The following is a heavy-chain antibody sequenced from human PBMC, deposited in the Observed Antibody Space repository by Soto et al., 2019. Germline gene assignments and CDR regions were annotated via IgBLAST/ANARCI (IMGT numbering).Heavy chain of an antibody. CDR1: GYTFTGYY. J-gene: IGHJ4*02. CDR2: INPHSGGT. D-gene: IGHD2-2*01. V-gene: IGHV1-2*02. Sequence: QVQLVQSGAEVKKPGASVKVSCKTSGYTFTGYYIYWVRQAPGQGLEWMGWINPHSGGTDSSQKLQGRVTMTRDTSISTAYTELSRLRSDDTAVYYCAGTSCSSTTCPTTYWGQGTLVTVSS. CDR3: AGTSCSSTTCPTTY.